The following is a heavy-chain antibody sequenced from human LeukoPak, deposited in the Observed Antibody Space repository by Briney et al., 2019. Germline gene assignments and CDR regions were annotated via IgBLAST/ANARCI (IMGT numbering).Heavy chain of an antibody. D-gene: IGHD6-13*01. Sequence: AAVKVSCKASGYTFTSYVISWVRQAPGQGREWMGWISAYNGDTNYAQKLQGRVTMTNDTSTSTACLELRSLRSDDTAVYYCAIQNPIAAAGKSLSGGFDYWGQGTLVTVSS. CDR2: ISAYNGDT. CDR3: AIQNPIAAAGKSLSGGFDY. CDR1: GYTFTSYV. V-gene: IGHV1-18*01. J-gene: IGHJ4*02.